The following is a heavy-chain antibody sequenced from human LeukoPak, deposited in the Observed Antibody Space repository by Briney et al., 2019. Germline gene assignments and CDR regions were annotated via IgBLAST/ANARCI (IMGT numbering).Heavy chain of an antibody. CDR3: AKGDSGYCSSISCYLDY. CDR2: ISYDGNNK. J-gene: IGHJ4*02. Sequence: PGGSLRLSCAASGFTFSNYAMTWVRQAPGKGLEWVAVISYDGNNKYSADSVRGRFTISRDNSKNTLYLQMDSLRAEDTALYYCAKGDSGYCSSISCYLDYWGQGTLVTVSS. D-gene: IGHD2-2*01. CDR1: GFTFSNYA. V-gene: IGHV3-30*18.